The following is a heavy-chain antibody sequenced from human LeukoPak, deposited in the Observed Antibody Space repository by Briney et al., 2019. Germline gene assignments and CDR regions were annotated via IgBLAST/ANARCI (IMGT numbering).Heavy chain of an antibody. D-gene: IGHD3-10*01. J-gene: IGHJ4*02. Sequence: SETLSLTCTVSGGSITSSNYYWGWLRQPPGMGLEWIANFYYSGSTNYNPSLESRVTISVDTSKNQFSLKLSSVTAADTAVYYCVYYYGSGSVEYWGQGTLVTVSS. CDR2: FYYSGST. CDR1: GGSITSSNYY. CDR3: VYYYGSGSVEY. V-gene: IGHV4-39*01.